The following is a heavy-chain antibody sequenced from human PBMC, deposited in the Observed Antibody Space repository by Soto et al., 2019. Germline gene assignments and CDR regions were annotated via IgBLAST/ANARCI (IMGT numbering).Heavy chain of an antibody. CDR1: GGSFSGYY. CDR2: INHSGST. V-gene: IGHV4-34*01. J-gene: IGHJ6*02. CDR3: ARLSLRFRYCSSTSCYPTWDYYGMDV. Sequence: SETLSLTCAVYGGSFSGYYWSWIRQPPGKGLEWIGEINHSGSTNYNPSLKSRVTISVDTSKNKFSLKLSSVTAADTAVYYCARLSLRFRYCSSTSCYPTWDYYGMDVWGQGTTVTVSS. D-gene: IGHD2-2*01.